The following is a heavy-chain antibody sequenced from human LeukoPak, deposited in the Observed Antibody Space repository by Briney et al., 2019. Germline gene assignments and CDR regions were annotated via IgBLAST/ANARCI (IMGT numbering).Heavy chain of an antibody. D-gene: IGHD3-10*01. Sequence: SETLSLTCAVYGGSFSGYYWSWIRQPPGKGLEWIGKINHGGSTNYNPSLKSRVTISVDTSKNQFSLKLSSVTAADTAVYYCARYSSGSYSPFDYWGQGTLVTVSS. J-gene: IGHJ4*02. V-gene: IGHV4-34*01. CDR2: INHGGST. CDR3: ARYSSGSYSPFDY. CDR1: GGSFSGYY.